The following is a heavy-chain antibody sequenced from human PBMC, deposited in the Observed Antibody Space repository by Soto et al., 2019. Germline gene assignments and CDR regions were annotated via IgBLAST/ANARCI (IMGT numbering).Heavy chain of an antibody. V-gene: IGHV1-69*13. J-gene: IGHJ3*02. CDR3: ARGGYSSGWYSSDAFDI. CDR1: GGTFSSYA. Sequence: SVKVSCKASGGTFSSYAISWVRQAPGQGLEWMGGIIPIFGTANYAQKFQGRVTITADESTSTAYMELSSLRSEDTAVYYCARGGYSSGWYSSDAFDIWGQGTMVTVSS. CDR2: IIPIFGTA. D-gene: IGHD6-19*01.